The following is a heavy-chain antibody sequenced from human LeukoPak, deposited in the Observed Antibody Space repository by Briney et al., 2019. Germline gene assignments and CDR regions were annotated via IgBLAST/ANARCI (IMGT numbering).Heavy chain of an antibody. V-gene: IGHV1-69*06. CDR1: GGTFSSYA. J-gene: IGHJ3*02. D-gene: IGHD1-26*01. CDR2: IIPIFGTA. Sequence: ASVKISCKASGGTFSSYAISWVRQAPGQGLEWMGGIIPIFGTANYAQKFQGRVTITADKSTSTAYMELSSLRSEDTAVYYCARALLVGATSAFDIWGQGTMVTVSS. CDR3: ARALLVGATSAFDI.